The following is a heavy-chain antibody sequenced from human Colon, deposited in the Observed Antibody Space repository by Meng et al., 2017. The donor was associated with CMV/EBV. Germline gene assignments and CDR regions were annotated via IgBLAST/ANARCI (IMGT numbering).Heavy chain of an antibody. CDR1: GGSISGHY. D-gene: IGHD3-10*01. V-gene: IGHV4-4*07. J-gene: IGHJ1*01. CDR3: GRAGARGVPIDV. Sequence: QLQLQESGPGRVKPSGTLSLTCTVSGGSISGHYWTWIRRPAGEGLQWLGRIYSNGRIDENYSLRSRVTISVDTSKNQLSLRLTSVTAADTAVYYCGRAGARGVPIDVWGRGTLVTAPQ. CDR2: IYSNGRI.